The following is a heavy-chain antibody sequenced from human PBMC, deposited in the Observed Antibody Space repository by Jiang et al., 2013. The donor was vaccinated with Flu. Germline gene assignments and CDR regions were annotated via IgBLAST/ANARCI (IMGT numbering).Heavy chain of an antibody. J-gene: IGHJ4*02. CDR1: GYSISSGYY. CDR3: ARMGLYGSGSYYFDY. CDR2: IYHSGST. Sequence: GLVKPSETLSLTCTVSGYSISSGYYWGWIRQPPGKGLEWIGSIYHSGSTYYNPSLKSRVTISVDTSKNQFSLKLSSVTAADTAVYYCARMGLYGSGSYYFDYWGQGTLVTVSS. V-gene: IGHV4-38-2*02. D-gene: IGHD3-10*01.